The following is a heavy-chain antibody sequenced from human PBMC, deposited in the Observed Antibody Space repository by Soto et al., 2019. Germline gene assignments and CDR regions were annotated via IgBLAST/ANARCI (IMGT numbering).Heavy chain of an antibody. J-gene: IGHJ4*02. CDR3: ARCLVVNGDYYFDY. Sequence: ASVKVSCKASAYTFTSYGISWVRQAPGQGLEWMGWISAYNGNTNYAQKLQGRVTMTTDTSTSTAYMKLRSLRSDDTAVYYCARCLVVNGDYYFDYWGQGTLVTVSS. V-gene: IGHV1-18*01. CDR2: ISAYNGNT. D-gene: IGHD4-17*01. CDR1: AYTFTSYG.